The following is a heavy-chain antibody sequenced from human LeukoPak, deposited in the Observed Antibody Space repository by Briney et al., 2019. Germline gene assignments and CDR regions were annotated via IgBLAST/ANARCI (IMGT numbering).Heavy chain of an antibody. D-gene: IGHD6-13*01. J-gene: IGHJ4*02. CDR3: ARRVHSSSWYKEGDYFDY. CDR2: IHYSGST. Sequence: NPSETLSLTCTVSGGSINSYYWSWIRQPPGRGLEWIGSIHYSGSTSSNPSLRSRVTISVDKSKSQFSLKLSSVTAADTAVYYCARRVHSSSWYKEGDYFDYWGQGTLVTVSS. V-gene: IGHV4-59*01. CDR1: GGSINSYY.